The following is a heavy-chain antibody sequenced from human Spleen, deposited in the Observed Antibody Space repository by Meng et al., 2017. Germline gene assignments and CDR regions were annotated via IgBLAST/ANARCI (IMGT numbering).Heavy chain of an antibody. J-gene: IGHJ4*02. V-gene: IGHV4-61*01. Sequence: QVPGHVSAQALETLSDTLSLSCDGSGSPGSGWSCIRSWTPQAPGKGLERYGYFKYNGGSNDSLSVRIRVTPDTDKYKIQFSLKFSSAAAAAVSVCYCARNDFWSGYFDFWGQGTLVTVSS. CDR2: FKYNGGS. CDR3: ARNDFWSGYFDF. D-gene: IGHD3-3*01. CDR1: GSPGSGWSCI.